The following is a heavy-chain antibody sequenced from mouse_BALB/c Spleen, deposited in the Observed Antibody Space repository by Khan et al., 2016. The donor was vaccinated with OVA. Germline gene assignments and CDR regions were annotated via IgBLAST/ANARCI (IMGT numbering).Heavy chain of an antibody. CDR3: ARSHDYDVGGFAY. CDR1: GFSLSNYG. Sequence: QVRLQQSGPGLVAPSQSLSITCTVSGFSLSNYGIHWVRQPPGKGLEWLGVIWTGGITNYNSALMSRLIISKDNSKSQVFLKMNRLQTDDTAIYYCARSHDYDVGGFAYWGQGTLVTVSA. CDR2: IWTGGIT. J-gene: IGHJ3*01. D-gene: IGHD2-4*01. V-gene: IGHV2-9*02.